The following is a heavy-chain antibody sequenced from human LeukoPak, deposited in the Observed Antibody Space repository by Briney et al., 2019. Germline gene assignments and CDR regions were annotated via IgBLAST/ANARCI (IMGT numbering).Heavy chain of an antibody. D-gene: IGHD2-2*01. CDR2: ISYDGSNK. Sequence: PGRSLRLSCAASGFTFSSCGMHWVRQAPGKGLEWVAVISYDGSNKYYADSVKGRFTISRDNSKNTLYLQLNSLRAEDTAVYYCAKDPAITYCSSTGCFSYYFDYWGQGTLVTVSS. CDR3: AKDPAITYCSSTGCFSYYFDY. J-gene: IGHJ4*02. V-gene: IGHV3-30*18. CDR1: GFTFSSCG.